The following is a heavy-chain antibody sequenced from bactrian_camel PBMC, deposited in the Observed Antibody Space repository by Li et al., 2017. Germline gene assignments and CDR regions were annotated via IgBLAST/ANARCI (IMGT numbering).Heavy chain of an antibody. CDR2: IHTGGGSA. CDR1: GDRIGGYC. Sequence: HVQLVESGGGSVQAGGSLRLTCVASGDRIGGYCMGWFRQAPGKEREGVAFIHTGGGSAYYADSVRGRFTISRDDAKNTLYPQMDNLKAEDTGTYYCAAVNSWRFCLLSLLEGDLASSGLGTQVTVS. J-gene: IGHJ4*01. V-gene: IGHV3S54*01. D-gene: IGHD2*01.